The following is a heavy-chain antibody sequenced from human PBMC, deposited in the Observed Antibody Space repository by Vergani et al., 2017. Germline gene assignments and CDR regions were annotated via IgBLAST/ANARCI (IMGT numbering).Heavy chain of an antibody. Sequence: QVKLQESGPGLVKPSETLSLTCTVSGASISSNSYYWSWIRQPPGKGLEWIGSVSYSGTTFYNPSLKSRVTVSVDTSKNHFSLKLNSVTAADTAVYFCARQRPGSGWSPGDFDDWGQGILVTVSS. CDR3: ARQRPGSGWSPGDFDD. V-gene: IGHV4-39*01. CDR1: GASISSNSYY. D-gene: IGHD6-19*01. CDR2: VSYSGTT. J-gene: IGHJ4*02.